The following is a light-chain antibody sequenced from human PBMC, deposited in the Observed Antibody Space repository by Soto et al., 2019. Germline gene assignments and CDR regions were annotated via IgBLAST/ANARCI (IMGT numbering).Light chain of an antibody. CDR1: QIINTW. V-gene: IGKV1-5*03. CDR3: QQYETYSGT. J-gene: IGKJ3*01. Sequence: DIQMTQSPSSLSASVGDRVTITCRASQIINTWLAWYQQKPGKAPKLVIYRASNLVNGVPSRFSGSGSGTEFTLTMSSLQPDYFSIYYCQQYETYSGTFGPGTKVDL. CDR2: RAS.